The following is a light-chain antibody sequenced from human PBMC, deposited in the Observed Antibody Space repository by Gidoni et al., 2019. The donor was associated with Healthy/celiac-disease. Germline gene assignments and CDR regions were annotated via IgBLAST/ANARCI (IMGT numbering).Light chain of an antibody. CDR3: AAWDDSLNGHV. Sequence: QSVLTQPPSASGTPGQRVTISCSGSSSNIGTNTVNWYQHLPGTAPKLLIYSNNQRPSGVPHRFSGSKSGTSASLAISGLQSEDEADYYCAAWDDSLNGHVFGTGTKVTVL. J-gene: IGLJ1*01. CDR2: SNN. CDR1: SSNIGTNT. V-gene: IGLV1-44*01.